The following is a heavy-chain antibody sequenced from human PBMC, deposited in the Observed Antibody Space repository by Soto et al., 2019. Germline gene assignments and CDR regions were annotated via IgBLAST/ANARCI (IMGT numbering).Heavy chain of an antibody. J-gene: IGHJ4*02. D-gene: IGHD2-2*01. Sequence: QVQLVESGGGVVQPGRSLRLSCAASGFTFSSYAMHWVRQAPGKGLEWVAVISYDGSNKYYADSVKGRFTISRDNSKNTLYLQMNSLRDEDTAVYYCARGLVVPAATLDYWGQGNLVTVSS. V-gene: IGHV3-30-3*01. CDR3: ARGLVVPAATLDY. CDR1: GFTFSSYA. CDR2: ISYDGSNK.